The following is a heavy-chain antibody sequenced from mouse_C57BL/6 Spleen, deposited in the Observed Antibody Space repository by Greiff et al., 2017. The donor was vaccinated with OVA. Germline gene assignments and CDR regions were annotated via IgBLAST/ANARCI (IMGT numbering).Heavy chain of an antibody. CDR1: GYTFTSYW. CDR3: ARGDYCGSSYGYFEV. Sequence: QVQLQQPGAELVKPGASVKMSCKASGYTFTSYWITWVKQRPGRGLEWIGDIYPGSGSTNYNEKFKSKATLTVDTSSSTAYMQRSSLTSEDSAVYYCARGDYCGSSYGYFEVWGTGTTVTVSS. V-gene: IGHV1-55*01. J-gene: IGHJ1*03. D-gene: IGHD1-1*01. CDR2: IYPGSGST.